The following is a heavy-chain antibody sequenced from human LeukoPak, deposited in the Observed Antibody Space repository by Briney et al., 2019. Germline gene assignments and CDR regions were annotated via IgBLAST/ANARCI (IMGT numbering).Heavy chain of an antibody. J-gene: IGHJ4*02. CDR2: IHTAGNGK. CDR3: ARGDDFPGDY. CDR1: GFTFSTYC. Sequence: GGSLRLSCTASGFTFSTYCMSWVRHTPGKGLEWVANIHTAGNGKYHVGSVKGRFNISRGNAKNSLYLQMNSLRVEDTAIYYCARGDDFPGDYWGQGTLVTVSS. D-gene: IGHD2-21*02. V-gene: IGHV3-7*04.